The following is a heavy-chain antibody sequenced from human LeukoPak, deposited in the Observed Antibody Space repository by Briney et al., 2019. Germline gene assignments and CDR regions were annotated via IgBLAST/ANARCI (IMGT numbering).Heavy chain of an antibody. V-gene: IGHV4-59*01. CDR1: GGSISSYY. CDR2: IYYSGST. Sequence: SETLSLTCTVSGGSISSYYWSWIRQPPGKGLEWIGYIYYSGSTNYNPSLKSRVTISVDTSKNQFSLKLSSVTAADTAVYYWSERPGAGGGFFYPWGQGTLVPLSS. CDR3: SERPGAGGGFFYP. D-gene: IGHD2-15*01. J-gene: IGHJ5*02.